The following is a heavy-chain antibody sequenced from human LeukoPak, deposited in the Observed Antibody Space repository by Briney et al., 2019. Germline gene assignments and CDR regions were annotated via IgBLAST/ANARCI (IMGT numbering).Heavy chain of an antibody. CDR3: AREGLGSDIVVVPAAISAAFDI. Sequence: SQTPSLTCTVSGGSISSGDYYWSWIRQPPGKGLEWIGYIYYSGSTYYNPSLKSRVTISVDTSKNQFSLKLSSVTAADTAVYYCAREGLGSDIVVVPAAISAAFDIWGQGTMVTVSS. J-gene: IGHJ3*02. CDR1: GGSISSGDYY. V-gene: IGHV4-30-4*08. CDR2: IYYSGST. D-gene: IGHD2-2*01.